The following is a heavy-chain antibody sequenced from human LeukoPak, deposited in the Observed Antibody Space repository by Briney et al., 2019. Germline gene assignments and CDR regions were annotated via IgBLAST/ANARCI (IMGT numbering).Heavy chain of an antibody. CDR2: ISGSSYYI. V-gene: IGHV3-21*01. Sequence: GGSLRLSCAASGFTFSSYTINWVRQAPGKGLEWVSSISGSSYYIYYADSVRGRFTISRDNAKNSVYLQMNSLRAEDTAVYYCAKKAGDHDAFDIWGQGTMVTVSS. CDR1: GFTFSSYT. J-gene: IGHJ3*02. D-gene: IGHD3-10*01. CDR3: AKKAGDHDAFDI.